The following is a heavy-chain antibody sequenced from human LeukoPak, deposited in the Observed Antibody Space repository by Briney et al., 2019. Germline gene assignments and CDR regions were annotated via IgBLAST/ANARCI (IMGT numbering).Heavy chain of an antibody. D-gene: IGHD5-12*01. CDR2: IYYSGST. V-gene: IGHV4-39*01. J-gene: IGHJ4*02. CDR3: ARQAISGYDPPPFDS. Sequence: SETLSLTCTVSGGFISSSSYYWGWIRQPPGKGLEWIGSIYYSGSTYYNPSLKSRVTISIDTSKNQFSLKLSSVTAADTAVYYCARQAISGYDPPPFDSWGQGTLVTVSS. CDR1: GGFISSSSYY.